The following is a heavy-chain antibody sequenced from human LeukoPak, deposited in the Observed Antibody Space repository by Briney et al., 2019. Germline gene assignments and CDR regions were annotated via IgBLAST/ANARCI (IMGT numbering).Heavy chain of an antibody. D-gene: IGHD5-18*01. CDR3: AATHVDTAMPTDY. CDR1: GFTFTSSA. J-gene: IGHJ4*02. CDR2: IVVGSGNT. Sequence: SVKVSCKASGFTFTSSAMHWGRQARGQRLEWIGWIVVGSGNTNYAQKFQERVAITRDMSTSTAYMELSSLRSEDTALYYCAATHVDTAMPTDYWGQGTLVTVSS. V-gene: IGHV1-58*02.